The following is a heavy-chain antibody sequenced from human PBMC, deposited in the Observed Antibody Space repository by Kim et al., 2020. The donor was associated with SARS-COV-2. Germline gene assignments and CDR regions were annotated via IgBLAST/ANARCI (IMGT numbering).Heavy chain of an antibody. CDR2: INHSGST. Sequence: SETLSLTCAVYGGSFSGYYWSWIRQPPGKGLEWIGEINHSGSTNYNPSLKSRVTISVDTSKNQFSLKLSSVTAADTAVYYCARDGVRGKNFDYWGQGTLVTVSS. V-gene: IGHV4-34*01. CDR3: ARDGVRGKNFDY. D-gene: IGHD3-10*01. J-gene: IGHJ4*02. CDR1: GGSFSGYY.